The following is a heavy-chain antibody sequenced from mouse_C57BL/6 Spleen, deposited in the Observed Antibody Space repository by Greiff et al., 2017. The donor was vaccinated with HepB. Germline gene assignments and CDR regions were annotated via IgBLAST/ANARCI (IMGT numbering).Heavy chain of an antibody. Sequence: QVQLQQSGAELVRPGTSVKVSCKASGYAFTNYLIERVKQRPGQGLEWIGVINPGSGGTNYNEKFKGKATLTADKSYSTAYMQINSLTSEDCAVYFSARGGGFTVVGIDYWGQGTTLTVSS. V-gene: IGHV1-54*01. D-gene: IGHD1-1*01. CDR1: GYAFTNYL. J-gene: IGHJ2*01. CDR3: ARGGGFTVVGIDY. CDR2: INPGSGGT.